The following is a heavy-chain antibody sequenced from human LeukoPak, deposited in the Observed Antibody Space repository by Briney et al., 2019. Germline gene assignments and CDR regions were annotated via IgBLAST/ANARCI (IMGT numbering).Heavy chain of an antibody. Sequence: SETLSLTCTVSGGSISSYYWSWIRQPPGKRLEWIGYIYYSGSTNYNPSLKSRVTISVDTSKNQFSLKLSSVTAADTAVYYCAKEYSSSSYAFDIWGQGTMVTVSS. D-gene: IGHD6-6*01. CDR2: IYYSGST. CDR1: GGSISSYY. J-gene: IGHJ3*02. V-gene: IGHV4-59*01. CDR3: AKEYSSSSYAFDI.